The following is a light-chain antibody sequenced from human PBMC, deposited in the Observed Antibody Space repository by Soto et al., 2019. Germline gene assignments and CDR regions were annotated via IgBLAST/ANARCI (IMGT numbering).Light chain of an antibody. J-gene: IGKJ1*01. Sequence: DIQLTQSPSSLSASVGDRVTITCQASQDISTFLNWYQQKPGKAPNLLIYDASELQTGVPSRFSGSGSGTDFTFTINSLQPEDIATYYCQQYNSYPWTFGQGTKVEIK. CDR2: DAS. CDR3: QQYNSYPWT. CDR1: QDISTF. V-gene: IGKV1-33*01.